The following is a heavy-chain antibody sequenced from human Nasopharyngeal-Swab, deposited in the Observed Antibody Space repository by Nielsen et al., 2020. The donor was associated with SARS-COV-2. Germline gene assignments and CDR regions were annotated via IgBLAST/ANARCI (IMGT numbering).Heavy chain of an antibody. D-gene: IGHD6-19*01. CDR1: GFTFCSYA. J-gene: IGHJ5*02. CDR2: ISYDGSNK. Sequence: GESLKISCAASGFTFCSYAMHWVRLAPGKGLEWVAVISYDGSNKYYADSVKGRFTISRDNSKNTLYLQMNSLRAEDTAVYYCARAGDSSGWYFWFDPWGQGTLVTVSS. V-gene: IGHV3-30-3*01. CDR3: ARAGDSSGWYFWFDP.